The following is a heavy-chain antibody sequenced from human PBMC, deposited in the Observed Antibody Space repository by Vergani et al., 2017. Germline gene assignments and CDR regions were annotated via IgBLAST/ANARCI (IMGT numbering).Heavy chain of an antibody. J-gene: IGHJ2*01. V-gene: IGHV1-69*02. D-gene: IGHD2-2*01. CDR2: IIPILGIA. Sequence: QVQLVQSGAEVKKPGSSVKVSCKASGGTFSSYTISWVRQAPGQGLEWMGRIIPILGIANYAQKFQGRVTITADKSTSTAYMELSSLRSEDTAVYYCARGGCSSTSCLNGYFDLWGRGTLVTVSS. CDR3: ARGGCSSTSCLNGYFDL. CDR1: GGTFSSYT.